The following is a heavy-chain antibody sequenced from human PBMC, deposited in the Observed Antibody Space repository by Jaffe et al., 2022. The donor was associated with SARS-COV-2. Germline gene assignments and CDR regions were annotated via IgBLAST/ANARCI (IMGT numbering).Heavy chain of an antibody. Sequence: QLQLQESGPGLVKPSETLSLTCTVSGGSISSSSYYWGWIRQPPGKGLEWIGSIYYSGSTYYNPSLKSRVTISVDTSKNQFSLKLSSVTAADTAVYYCARHYILTGYYGPRKNNWFDPWGQGTLVTVSS. J-gene: IGHJ5*02. V-gene: IGHV4-39*01. CDR2: IYYSGST. CDR3: ARHYILTGYYGPRKNNWFDP. CDR1: GGSISSSSYY. D-gene: IGHD3-9*01.